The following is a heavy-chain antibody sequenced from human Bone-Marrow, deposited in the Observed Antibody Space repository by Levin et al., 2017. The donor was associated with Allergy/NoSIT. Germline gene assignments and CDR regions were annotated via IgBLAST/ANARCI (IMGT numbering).Heavy chain of an antibody. Sequence: GGSLRLSSAASGFTFSSYGMHWVRQAPGKGLEWVAVISYDGSNKYYADSVKGRFTISRDNSKNTLYLQMNSLRAEDTAVYYCAKGAVAGIGLGDYWGQGTLVTVSS. J-gene: IGHJ4*02. CDR1: GFTFSSYG. V-gene: IGHV3-30*18. CDR2: ISYDGSNK. D-gene: IGHD6-19*01. CDR3: AKGAVAGIGLGDY.